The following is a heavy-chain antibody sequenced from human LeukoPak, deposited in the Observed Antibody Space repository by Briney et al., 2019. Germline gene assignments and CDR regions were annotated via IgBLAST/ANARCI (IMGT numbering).Heavy chain of an antibody. CDR3: ARDLGPHRSSPNSGAFDI. D-gene: IGHD3-10*01. CDR2: ISPAGTT. CDR1: GFTLSDYY. J-gene: IGHJ3*02. Sequence: GGSLRLSCAASGFTLSDYYMTWIRQAPGKGLEWVSYISPAGTTYYADSVKGRFTISRDNAKTSLYLQMSNLRADDTAVYYCARDLGPHRSSPNSGAFDIWGQGTMVTVSS. V-gene: IGHV3-11*04.